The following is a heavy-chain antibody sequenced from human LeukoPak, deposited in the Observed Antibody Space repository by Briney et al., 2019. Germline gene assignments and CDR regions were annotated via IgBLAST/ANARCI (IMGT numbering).Heavy chain of an antibody. D-gene: IGHD6-13*01. CDR1: GFSFTNTW. J-gene: IGHJ4*02. V-gene: IGHV3-23*01. Sequence: GSLRLSCEASGFSFTNTWMSWVRQAPGKGLDWASAISGSGGNTYYADSVKGRFTISRDNSKNTLYLQMNSLRAEDTAVYYCARGPYSSNWYVDYWGQGTLVTVAS. CDR3: ARGPYSSNWYVDY. CDR2: ISGSGGNT.